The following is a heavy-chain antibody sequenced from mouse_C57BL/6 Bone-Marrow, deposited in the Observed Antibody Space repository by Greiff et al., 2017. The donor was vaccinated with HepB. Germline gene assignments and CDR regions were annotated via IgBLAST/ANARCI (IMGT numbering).Heavy chain of an antibody. V-gene: IGHV1-15*01. J-gene: IGHJ2*01. CDR1: GYTFTDYE. D-gene: IGHD1-1*01. CDR3: TRGDYYGSSYDY. CDR2: IDPETGGT. Sequence: QVQLQQSGAELVRPGASVTLSCKASGYTFTDYEMHWVKQTPVHGLEWIGAIDPETGGTAYNQKFKGKAILTADKSSSTAYMELRSLTSEDSAVYYCTRGDYYGSSYDYWGQGTTLTVSS.